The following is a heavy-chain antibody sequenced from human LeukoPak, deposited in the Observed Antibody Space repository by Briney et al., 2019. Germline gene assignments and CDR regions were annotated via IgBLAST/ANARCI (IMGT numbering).Heavy chain of an antibody. Sequence: PSETLSLTCTVSGVSISSYYWSWIRQPPGKGLEWIGYIYYSGSTNYNPSLKSRVTISVATSKNQFSLKLSSVTAADTAVYYCARDISAAGTLGAFDIWGQGTMVTVSS. V-gene: IGHV4-59*01. J-gene: IGHJ3*02. CDR1: GVSISSYY. CDR2: IYYSGST. D-gene: IGHD6-13*01. CDR3: ARDISAAGTLGAFDI.